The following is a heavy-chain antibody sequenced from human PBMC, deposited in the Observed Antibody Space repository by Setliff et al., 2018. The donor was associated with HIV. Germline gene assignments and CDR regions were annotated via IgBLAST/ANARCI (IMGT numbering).Heavy chain of an antibody. CDR3: ARDKEGATHAYDI. CDR2: IYYIGNT. V-gene: IGHV4-59*12. D-gene: IGHD1-26*01. Sequence: SETLSLTCTVSGGSISGYYWSWIRQPPGKGLEWIGYIYYIGNTNYNPSLKGRVTLSVDTSKNEFSLKLTSVTAADTAVYYCARDKEGATHAYDIWGQGTMVTVSS. CDR1: GGSISGYY. J-gene: IGHJ3*02.